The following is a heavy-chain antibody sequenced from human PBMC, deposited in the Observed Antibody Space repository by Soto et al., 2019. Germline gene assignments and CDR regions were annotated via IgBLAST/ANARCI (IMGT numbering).Heavy chain of an antibody. D-gene: IGHD3-22*01. V-gene: IGHV5-10-1*01. CDR3: ARESPYYYDSSGYYSNWFDP. CDR2: IDPSDSYT. Sequence: GASLKISCKGSGYSFTSYWISWVRQMPGKGLEWMGRIDPSDSYTNYSPSFQGHVTISADKSISTAYLQWSSLKASDTAMYYCARESPYYYDSSGYYSNWFDPWGQGTLVTVSS. CDR1: GYSFTSYW. J-gene: IGHJ5*02.